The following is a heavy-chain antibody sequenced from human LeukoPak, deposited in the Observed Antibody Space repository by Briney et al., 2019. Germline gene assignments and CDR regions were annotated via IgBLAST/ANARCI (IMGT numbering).Heavy chain of an antibody. CDR3: ARVSPYYFDY. D-gene: IGHD3-16*02. CDR1: GGSISSGGYY. CDR2: IYYSGST. V-gene: IGHV4-61*08. Sequence: SETLSLTCAVSGGSISSGGYYWSWIRQPPGKGLEWIGYIYYSGSTNYNPSLKSRVTISVDTSKNQFSLKLSSVTAADTAVYYCARVSPYYFDYWGQGTLVTVSS. J-gene: IGHJ4*02.